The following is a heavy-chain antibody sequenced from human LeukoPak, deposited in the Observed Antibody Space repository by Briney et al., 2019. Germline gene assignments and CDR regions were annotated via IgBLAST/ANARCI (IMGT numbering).Heavy chain of an antibody. CDR2: IYYSGST. CDR3: ARVGFRFLGAMVRGKRYYYYMDV. V-gene: IGHV4-59*01. CDR1: GGSISSYY. Sequence: PSETLSLTCTVSGGSISSYYWSWLRQPPGKGLGWIGYIYYSGSTNYNPSLKSRVTITVDTSKNQFSLKLSSVTAADTAVHYCARVGFRFLGAMVRGKRYYYYMDVWGKGTTVTVSS. J-gene: IGHJ6*03. D-gene: IGHD3-10*01.